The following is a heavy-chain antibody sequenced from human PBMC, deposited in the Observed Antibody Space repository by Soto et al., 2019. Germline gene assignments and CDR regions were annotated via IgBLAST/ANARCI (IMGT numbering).Heavy chain of an antibody. D-gene: IGHD5-18*01. V-gene: IGHV1-8*01. CDR2: MNPNSGNT. Sequence: QVQLVQSGAEVKKPGASVKVSCKASGYTFTSYDINWVRQATGQGLEWMGWMNPNSGNTGYAQKFQGRVTMTRNTSISTAYMELSSLRSEDTAVYYCARGTLSYGYTNNWFDPWGQGTLVTVSS. CDR1: GYTFTSYD. J-gene: IGHJ5*02. CDR3: ARGTLSYGYTNNWFDP.